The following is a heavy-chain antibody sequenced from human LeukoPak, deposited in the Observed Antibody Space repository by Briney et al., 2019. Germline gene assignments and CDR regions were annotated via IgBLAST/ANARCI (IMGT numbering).Heavy chain of an antibody. CDR1: GFTFSSYG. J-gene: IGHJ4*02. D-gene: IGHD2-15*01. CDR2: MRYDGSNK. V-gene: IGHV3-30*02. Sequence: GGSLRLSCAASGFTFSSYGMHWVRQAPGKGLEWVAFMRYDGSNKYYADSVKGRFTISRDNSKNTLYLQMNSLRAEDTAVYYCAKGEVVVAARALLDYSRFYFDYWGQGTLVTVSS. CDR3: AKGEVVVAARALLDYSRFYFDY.